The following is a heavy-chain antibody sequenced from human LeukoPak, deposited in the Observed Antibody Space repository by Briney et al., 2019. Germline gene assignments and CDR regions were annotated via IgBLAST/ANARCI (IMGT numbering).Heavy chain of an antibody. D-gene: IGHD6-13*01. Sequence: GGSLRLSCAASGFTFSSYWMTWVRQAPGKGLEFVANIKEDGSDKYYVDSVKGRFTISRDNSKNTLYLQMNSLRAKDTAVYYCARDTAYSSSWYGNLDYYYGMDVWGQGTTVTVSS. CDR3: ARDTAYSSSWYGNLDYYYGMDV. V-gene: IGHV3-7*01. CDR2: IKEDGSDK. J-gene: IGHJ6*02. CDR1: GFTFSSYW.